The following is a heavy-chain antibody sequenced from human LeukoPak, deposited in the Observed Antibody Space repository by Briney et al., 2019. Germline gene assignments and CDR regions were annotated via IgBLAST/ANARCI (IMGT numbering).Heavy chain of an antibody. CDR1: GCTLSYYG. Sequence: GGSLRLSCAASGCTLSYYGMHWVRQAPGKGLEWVAVISYDGSKKYYADSVKGRFTISRDNSKNTLYLQMNSLRAEDTAVFFSARESDGGRYFDYWGQGTLDTVSS. CDR3: ARESDGGRYFDY. J-gene: IGHJ4*02. V-gene: IGHV3-30*03. D-gene: IGHD1-26*01. CDR2: ISYDGSKK.